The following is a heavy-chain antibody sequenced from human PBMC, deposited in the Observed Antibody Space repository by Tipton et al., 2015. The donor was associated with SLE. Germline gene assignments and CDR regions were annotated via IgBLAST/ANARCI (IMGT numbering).Heavy chain of an antibody. D-gene: IGHD1-1*01. CDR3: ARDQYLGTVDMDV. Sequence: GSLRLSCAASGFTFSSYEMNWVRQAPGKGLEWVSYISSSGSTIYYADSVKGRFTISRDNAKNSLYLQMNSLRAEDTAVYYCARDQYLGTVDMDVWGKGTTVTVSS. CDR1: GFTFSSYE. J-gene: IGHJ6*03. CDR2: ISSSGSTI. V-gene: IGHV3-48*03.